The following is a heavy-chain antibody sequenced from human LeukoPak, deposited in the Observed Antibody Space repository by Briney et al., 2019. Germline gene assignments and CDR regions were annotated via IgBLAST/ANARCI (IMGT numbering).Heavy chain of an antibody. J-gene: IGHJ4*02. D-gene: IGHD6-13*01. Sequence: SETLSLTCTVSGGSISSYYWSWIRQPAGKGLEWIGRIYTSGSTNYSPSLKSRVTMSVDTSKNQFSLKLSSVTAADTAVYYCARDPLIAAAGSSYFDYWGQGTLVTVSS. CDR3: ARDPLIAAAGSSYFDY. CDR1: GGSISSYY. CDR2: IYTSGST. V-gene: IGHV4-4*07.